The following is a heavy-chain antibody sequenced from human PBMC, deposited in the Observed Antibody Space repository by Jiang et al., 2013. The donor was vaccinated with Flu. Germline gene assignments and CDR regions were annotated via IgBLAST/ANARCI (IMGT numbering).Heavy chain of an antibody. J-gene: IGHJ4*02. Sequence: GPGLVTPSETLSLTCTVSGGSISSYYWSWIRQAPGKGLEWIGHVHYTGSTNYNPSLKSRVTISLATSKNQFSLRLSSVTAADTAVYYCARDDYRNPRIYYYWGQGTLVAVSS. CDR2: VHYTGST. V-gene: IGHV4-59*01. CDR1: GGSISSYY. D-gene: IGHD2-15*01. CDR3: ARDDYRNPRIYYY.